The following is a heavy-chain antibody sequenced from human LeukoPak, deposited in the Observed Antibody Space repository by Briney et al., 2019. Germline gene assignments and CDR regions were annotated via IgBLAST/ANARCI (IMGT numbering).Heavy chain of an antibody. D-gene: IGHD4-17*01. CDR1: GFSLSTSGVG. CDR3: ARRAGVDGDLDY. V-gene: IGHV2-5*02. Sequence: KESGPTLVKPTQTLTLTCTFSGFSLSTSGVGVGWIRQPPGKALEWLALIFWDDDKRYSPSLRSRLTITKDTSKSLVVLTMTNMDPVDTATYYCARRAGVDGDLDYWGQGTLVTVSS. CDR2: IFWDDDK. J-gene: IGHJ4*02.